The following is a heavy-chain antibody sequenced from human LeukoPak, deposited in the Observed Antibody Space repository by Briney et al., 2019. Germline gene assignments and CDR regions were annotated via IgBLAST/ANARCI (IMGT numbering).Heavy chain of an antibody. CDR1: GFTVSSNY. D-gene: IGHD3-16*01. J-gene: IGHJ6*03. V-gene: IGHV3-53*01. CDR3: ARELHYDYYYMDV. Sequence: GGSLRLSCAASGFTVSSNYMSWVRQAPGKGLEWVSVIYSGGSTYYADSVKGRFTISRDNSKNTLYLQVNSLRAEDTAVYYCARELHYDYYYMDVWGKGTTVTVSS. CDR2: IYSGGST.